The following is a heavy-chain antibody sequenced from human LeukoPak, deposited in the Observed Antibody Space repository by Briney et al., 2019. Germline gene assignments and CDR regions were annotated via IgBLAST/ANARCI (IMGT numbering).Heavy chain of an antibody. CDR1: GFTFRGAA. CDR2: ISDSGSTT. Sequence: GGSLRLSCAVSGFTFRGAAMTWVRQAPGKGLEWVSDISDSGSTTNYANSVKGRFTISRDNAQNSLFLQMSSLRDDDTAVYYCARSITMIRGATLPIDYWGLGSLVTVSS. V-gene: IGHV3-48*02. J-gene: IGHJ4*02. CDR3: ARSITMIRGATLPIDY. D-gene: IGHD3-10*01.